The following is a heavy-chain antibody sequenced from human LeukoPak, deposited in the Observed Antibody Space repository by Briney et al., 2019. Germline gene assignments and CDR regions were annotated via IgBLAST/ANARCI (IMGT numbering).Heavy chain of an antibody. CDR1: GFTFSSYA. Sequence: GGSLRLSCAASGFTFSSYAMHWVRQAPGKGLVWVSRIKGDGSSTTYADSVKGRFTISRDNARKMLYLQMNSLRAEDTAVYYCARDPDSGGYSTFQLWGQGTLVTVSS. V-gene: IGHV3-74*01. CDR3: ARDPDSGGYSTFQL. CDR2: IKGDGSST. J-gene: IGHJ1*01. D-gene: IGHD3-22*01.